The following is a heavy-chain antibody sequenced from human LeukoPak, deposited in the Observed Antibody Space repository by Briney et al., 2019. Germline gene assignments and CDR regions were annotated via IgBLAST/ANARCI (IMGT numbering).Heavy chain of an antibody. CDR2: INHIGST. CDR1: GGSLFRYF. V-gene: IGHV4-59*08. Sequence: SETPSLPLTFSGGSLFRYFWSLIPQPPRKGMEWIGHINHIGSTNYNSSLRSRVTISVDTSKNQFSLNLNSVTAADTAVYYCSRHQGGTTWDYWGQGILVTVSS. D-gene: IGHD1-7*01. CDR3: SRHQGGTTWDY. J-gene: IGHJ4*02.